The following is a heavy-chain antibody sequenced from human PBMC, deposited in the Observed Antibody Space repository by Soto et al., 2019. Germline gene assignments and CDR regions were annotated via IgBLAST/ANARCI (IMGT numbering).Heavy chain of an antibody. CDR1: GGSVSSGSYY. D-gene: IGHD2-2*01. Sequence: ENLSLTCTVSGGSVSSGSYYWSWIRQPPVKGLEWIGYIYYSGSTNYNPSLKSRVTISVDTSNNQFSLKLSSVTAADTAVYYRARVYCRSTTCYQEDPWGQGTLVTVS. V-gene: IGHV4-61*01. CDR3: ARVYCRSTTCYQEDP. J-gene: IGHJ5*02. CDR2: IYYSGST.